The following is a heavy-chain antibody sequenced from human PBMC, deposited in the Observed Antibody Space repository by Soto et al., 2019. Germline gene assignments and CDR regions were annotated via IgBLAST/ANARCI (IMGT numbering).Heavy chain of an antibody. D-gene: IGHD3-22*01. CDR3: ARSNSGYYKWIDP. CDR2: IYYSGIT. Sequence: PSETLSLTCTVSVDSISSSNYYWGWIRQPPGKGLEWIANIYYSGITYCNPSLKSRVAISVDTSKNQFSLKLSSVTAADTAIYYCARSNSGYYKWIDPWGQGTLVTVS. V-gene: IGHV4-39*01. J-gene: IGHJ5*02. CDR1: VDSISSSNYY.